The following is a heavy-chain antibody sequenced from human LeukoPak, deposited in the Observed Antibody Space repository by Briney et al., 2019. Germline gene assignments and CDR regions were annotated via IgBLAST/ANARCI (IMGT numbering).Heavy chain of an antibody. CDR1: GGSISSYY. CDR2: IYTSGST. D-gene: IGHD6-19*01. CDR3: ARDMSSGWSVDY. Sequence: SETLSLTCTVSGGSISSYYWSWIRQPAGKGLEWIGRIYTSGSTNYNPSLKSRVTMSVDASKNQFSLKLSSVTAADTAVYYCARDMSSGWSVDYWGQGTLVTVSS. V-gene: IGHV4-4*07. J-gene: IGHJ4*02.